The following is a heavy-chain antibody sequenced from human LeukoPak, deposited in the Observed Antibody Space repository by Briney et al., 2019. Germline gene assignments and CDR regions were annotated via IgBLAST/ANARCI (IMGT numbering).Heavy chain of an antibody. Sequence: PSETLSLTCTVSGGSISRSSNYWGWIRQPPGKGLEWIGSIYYSGSTYYNPSLKSRVTISVDTSKNQFSLKLSSVTAADTAVYYCARGGGGYYYDFDYWGQGTLVTVSS. D-gene: IGHD1-26*01. CDR2: IYYSGST. CDR1: GGSISRSSNY. J-gene: IGHJ4*02. V-gene: IGHV4-39*01. CDR3: ARGGGGYYYDFDY.